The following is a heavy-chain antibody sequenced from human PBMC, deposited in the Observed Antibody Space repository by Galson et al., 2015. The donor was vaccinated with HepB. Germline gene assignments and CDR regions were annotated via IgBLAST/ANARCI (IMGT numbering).Heavy chain of an antibody. V-gene: IGHV3-73*01. D-gene: IGHD1-1*01. J-gene: IGHJ4*02. CDR2: IRSEANSYAT. Sequence: SLRLSCAASGFTFSGSAMHWVRQASGKGLEWVGRIRSEANSYATAYAASVKGRFTISRDDSKNTAYLQMNSLKTEDTAVYYCTRSPSPTGTTYWGQGTLVTVSS. CDR3: TRSPSPTGTTY. CDR1: GFTFSGSA.